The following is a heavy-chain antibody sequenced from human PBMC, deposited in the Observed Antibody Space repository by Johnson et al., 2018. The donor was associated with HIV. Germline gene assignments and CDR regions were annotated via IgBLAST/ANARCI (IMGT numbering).Heavy chain of an antibody. J-gene: IGHJ3*02. Sequence: DVQLVESGGGLVQPGGSLRLSCEASGFTFATYWMTWVRQVPGKGLECVANIKQDGSERYYADSVKGRFTISRDNAKNSLYLQRNSLRAEDTAVYYCARPYYDRDNYYLYAFNIWGQGTMVTVSS. CDR3: ARPYYDRDNYYLYAFNI. D-gene: IGHD3-22*01. V-gene: IGHV3-7*01. CDR1: GFTFATYW. CDR2: IKQDGSER.